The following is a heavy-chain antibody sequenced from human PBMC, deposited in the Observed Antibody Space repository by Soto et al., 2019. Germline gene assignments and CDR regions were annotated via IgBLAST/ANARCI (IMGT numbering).Heavy chain of an antibody. J-gene: IGHJ6*02. Sequence: ASVKVSCKASGYTFTSYAMHWVRQAPGQRLEWMGWINAGNGNTKYSQKFQGRVTITRDTSASTAYMELSSLRSEDTAVYYCARVPPPIIVATIRYYYYGMDVWGQGTTVTVSS. V-gene: IGHV1-3*01. CDR1: GYTFTSYA. CDR2: INAGNGNT. CDR3: ARVPPPIIVATIRYYYYGMDV. D-gene: IGHD5-12*01.